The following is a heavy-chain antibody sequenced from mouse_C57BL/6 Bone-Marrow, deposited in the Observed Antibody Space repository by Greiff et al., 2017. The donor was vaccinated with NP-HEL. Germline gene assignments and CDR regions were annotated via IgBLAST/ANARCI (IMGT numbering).Heavy chain of an antibody. D-gene: IGHD2-4*01. CDR2: ISGGGGNT. V-gene: IGHV5-9*01. J-gene: IGHJ2*01. CDR1: GFTFSSYT. Sequence: DVKLVESGGGLVKPGGSLKLSCAASGFTFSSYTMSWVRQTPEKRLEWVATISGGGGNTYYPDSVKGRFTISRDNAKNTLYLQMSSLRSEDTVLYYCARRGITRYYFDYWGQGTTLTVSS. CDR3: ARRGITRYYFDY.